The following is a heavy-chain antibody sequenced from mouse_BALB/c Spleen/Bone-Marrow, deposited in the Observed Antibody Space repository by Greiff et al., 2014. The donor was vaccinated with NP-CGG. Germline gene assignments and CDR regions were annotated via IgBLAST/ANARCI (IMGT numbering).Heavy chain of an antibody. CDR1: GYAYTNYW. CDR3: ARDGSRFPY. D-gene: IGHD2-3*01. J-gene: IGHJ3*01. CDR2: INPGSGGA. V-gene: IGHV1-54*01. Sequence: QVQLQQSGAELVRPGTSVKVSCKASGYAYTNYWIEWVKQRPGQGLEWIGVINPGSGGAKYNEKFKAKVTLTADKSSSTAYMQLSSLTSDDSAVYFCARDGSRFPYWGQGTPVTVSA.